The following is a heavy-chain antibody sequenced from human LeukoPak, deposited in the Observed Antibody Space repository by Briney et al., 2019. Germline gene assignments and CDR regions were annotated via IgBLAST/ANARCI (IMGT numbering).Heavy chain of an antibody. J-gene: IGHJ6*02. V-gene: IGHV3-21*01. CDR1: GFTFSSYS. Sequence: GGSLRLSCAASGFTFSSYSMNWVRQAPGKGLEWVSSISSSSSYIYYADSVKGRFTISRDNAKNSLYLQMNSLRAEDTAVYYCARDRGYYYYYGMDVWGQGTTVTVSS. D-gene: IGHD3-10*01. CDR3: ARDRGYYYYYGMDV. CDR2: ISSSSSYI.